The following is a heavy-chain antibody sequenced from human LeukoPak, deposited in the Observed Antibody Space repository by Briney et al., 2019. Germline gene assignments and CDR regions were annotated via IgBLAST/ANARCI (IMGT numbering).Heavy chain of an antibody. CDR2: ISTSSRYI. J-gene: IGHJ5*02. V-gene: IGHV3-21*01. Sequence: GGSLRLSCAASGFTLSNYDMNWVRQAPGKGLEWVSSISTSSRYIYYKDSVRGRFTISRDDAKNSLYLEMNSLRAEDTAVFYCARADCSSSTCYLRRSWFDPWGQGTLVTVSS. D-gene: IGHD2-2*01. CDR3: ARADCSSSTCYLRRSWFDP. CDR1: GFTLSNYD.